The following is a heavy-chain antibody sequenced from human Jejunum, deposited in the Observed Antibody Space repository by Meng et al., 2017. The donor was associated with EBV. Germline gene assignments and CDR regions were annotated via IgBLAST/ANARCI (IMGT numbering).Heavy chain of an antibody. CDR3: ARVVDYYERSGYPDF. D-gene: IGHD3-22*01. Sequence: QVQLQESGPGLVNPSETLSLAGTVSGGSVSTASYYWSWIRQSPGKGLEWIGYIYYSGNTNYNPSLKSRATITVDTSKNQFSLKLSSVTAADTAVYYCARVVDYYERSGYPDFWGQGTLVTVSS. CDR1: GGSVSTASYY. J-gene: IGHJ4*02. CDR2: IYYSGNT. V-gene: IGHV4-61*01.